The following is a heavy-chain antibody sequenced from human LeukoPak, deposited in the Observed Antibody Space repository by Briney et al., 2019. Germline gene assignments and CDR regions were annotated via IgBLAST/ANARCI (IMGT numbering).Heavy chain of an antibody. J-gene: IGHJ3*02. CDR2: ISGSGGST. CDR3: AKGPMYYYDTVGAFDI. V-gene: IGHV3-23*01. Sequence: QSGGSLRLSCAASGFTFSSYAMSWVRQAPGKGLEWVSAISGSGGSTYYADSVKGRFTISRDNSKNTLYLQMNSLRTEDTAVYYCAKGPMYYYDTVGAFDIWGQGTMVTVSS. CDR1: GFTFSSYA. D-gene: IGHD3-22*01.